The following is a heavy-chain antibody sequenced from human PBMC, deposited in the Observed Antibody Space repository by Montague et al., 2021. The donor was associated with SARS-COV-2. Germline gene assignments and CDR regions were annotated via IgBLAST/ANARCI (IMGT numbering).Heavy chain of an antibody. D-gene: IGHD3-22*01. Sequence: SETLSLTCTVAGGSISRYYWSWIRQPPGKGLEWIGEINYSGSTKNNPSLKSRVTISVDTSKNQFSLKLNSVTAADTAVYYCARGLGYDSSGSYAYFDYWGQGTLVTVSS. CDR2: INYSGST. V-gene: IGHV4-59*13. J-gene: IGHJ4*02. CDR3: ARGLGYDSSGSYAYFDY. CDR1: GGSISRYY.